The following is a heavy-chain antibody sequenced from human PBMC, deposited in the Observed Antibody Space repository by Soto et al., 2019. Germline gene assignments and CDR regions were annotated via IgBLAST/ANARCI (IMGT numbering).Heavy chain of an antibody. CDR1: GFTLSNHW. CDR2: IHGGGSGS. Sequence: EVQLVESGGDLVQPGGSLRLSCAASGFTLSNHWMHWVRQAPGKGLVWVSSIHGGGSGSSYADSVKGRFTSTSDNAENTLHLQMNGLRGEDSAIYYCVRGTRGWRGMDYWGRGTLVTVSS. D-gene: IGHD6-19*01. J-gene: IGHJ4*02. CDR3: VRGTRGWRGMDY. V-gene: IGHV3-74*01.